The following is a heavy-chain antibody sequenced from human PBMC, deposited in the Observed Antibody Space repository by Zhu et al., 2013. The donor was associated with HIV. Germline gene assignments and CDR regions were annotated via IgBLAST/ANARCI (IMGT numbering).Heavy chain of an antibody. CDR1: GYSFLSHG. Sequence: QVQLVQSGAEVKKPGASMKLSCQASGYSFLSHGLSWVRQAPGQGLEWLGWISVYSDDSNYAQMFQGRLTMTKDISAGTVYMELTRLRSADTAIYYCARDRERGAPGVFDLVGPWHPGHCLL. D-gene: IGHD3-3*01. CDR3: ARDRERGAPGVFDL. CDR2: ISVYSDDS. J-gene: IGHJ2*01. V-gene: IGHV1-18*04.